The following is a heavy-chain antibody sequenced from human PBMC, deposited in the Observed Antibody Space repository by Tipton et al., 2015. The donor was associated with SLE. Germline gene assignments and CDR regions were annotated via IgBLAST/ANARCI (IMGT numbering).Heavy chain of an antibody. CDR2: ISSSGDTI. CDR3: ARYSYFYTSGTFSH. Sequence: SLRLSCAASGFTFSTYWMHWVRQAPGKGLEWVSYISSSGDTIYYADSVKGRFTTSRDNADSSLYLQMSSLRAEDTAVYYCARYSYFYTSGTFSHWGKGTLVTVSS. D-gene: IGHD3-10*01. CDR1: GFTFSTYW. J-gene: IGHJ4*02. V-gene: IGHV3-48*03.